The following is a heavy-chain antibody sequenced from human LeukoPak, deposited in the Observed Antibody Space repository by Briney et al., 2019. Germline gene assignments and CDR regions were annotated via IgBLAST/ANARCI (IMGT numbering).Heavy chain of an antibody. CDR3: AKGSLQWLVLLYY. Sequence: GGSLRLSCAASGFTFSSYSMNWVRQAPGKGLEWVSAISGSGGSTYYADSVKGRFTISRDNSKNTLYLQMNSLRAEDTAVYYCAKGSLQWLVLLYYWGQRALVTVSS. D-gene: IGHD6-19*01. CDR1: GFTFSSYS. J-gene: IGHJ4*02. CDR2: ISGSGGST. V-gene: IGHV3-23*01.